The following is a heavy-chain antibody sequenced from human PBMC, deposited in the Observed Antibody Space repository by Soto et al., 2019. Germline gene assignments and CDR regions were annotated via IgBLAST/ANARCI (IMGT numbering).Heavy chain of an antibody. Sequence: QITLKEAGPTLVRPAQTLTLTCSFSGFSLTTLDMGVAWVRQPPGKAMEWLALIYWDDDERYNPSLQNRLAISKDTSTNQVVLTMTNMGPLDTATYFCAHAGDYDLFSLDHWHPGTLVTVSS. CDR3: AHAGDYDLFSLDH. V-gene: IGHV2-5*02. CDR2: IYWDDDE. CDR1: GFSLTTLDMG. J-gene: IGHJ4*02. D-gene: IGHD3-22*01.